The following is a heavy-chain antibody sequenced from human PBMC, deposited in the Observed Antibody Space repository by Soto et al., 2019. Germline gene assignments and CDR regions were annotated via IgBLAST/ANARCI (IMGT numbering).Heavy chain of an antibody. Sequence: QIQVVQSGAEVKEPGASVKVSCMASGYSSSNYYTHWVRQAPGQGLEWMGIVNPNGASTNYAQRFQGRVTLTRDKSTNTDYMDLSRLTSDDTAVYFCASVTTIWSNWGQGTLVTVSS. D-gene: IGHD2-21*02. V-gene: IGHV1-46*01. CDR1: GYSSSNYY. J-gene: IGHJ4*02. CDR3: ASVTTIWSN. CDR2: VNPNGAST.